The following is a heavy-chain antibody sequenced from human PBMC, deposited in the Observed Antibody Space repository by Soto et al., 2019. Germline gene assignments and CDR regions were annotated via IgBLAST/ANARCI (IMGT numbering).Heavy chain of an antibody. Sequence: ASVKVSCKASGYTFTSYGISWVRQAPGQGLEWMGWISAYNGNTNYAQKLQGRVTMTTDTSTSTAYMELRSLRSDDTAVYYCARDKATVTTHAFDTWGQGTMVTVSS. V-gene: IGHV1-18*01. CDR1: GYTFTSYG. CDR2: ISAYNGNT. D-gene: IGHD4-17*01. CDR3: ARDKATVTTHAFDT. J-gene: IGHJ3*02.